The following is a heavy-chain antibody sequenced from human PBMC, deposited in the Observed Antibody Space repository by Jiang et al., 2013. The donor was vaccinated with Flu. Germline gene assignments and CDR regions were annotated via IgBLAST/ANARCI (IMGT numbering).Heavy chain of an antibody. CDR2: FIPMLVIS. CDR3: AREEVGMPTAEPYFTYKHMDA. Sequence: GAEVKKPGSSVRVSCKASGGTFSSYAINWVRQAPGQGLEWMGRFIPMLVISKYAPKFQGRVTIAADKSTTTPYMELSSLTSEDTAVYYCAREEVGMPTAEPYFTYKHMDAWGQGTSVSVSS. J-gene: IGHJ6*02. CDR1: GGTFSSYA. D-gene: IGHD5-24*01. V-gene: IGHV1-69*04.